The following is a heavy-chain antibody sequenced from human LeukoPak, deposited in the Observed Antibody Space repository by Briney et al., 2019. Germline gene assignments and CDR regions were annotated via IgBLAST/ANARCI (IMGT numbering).Heavy chain of an antibody. CDR3: ARDYHKPYYFDS. D-gene: IGHD1-14*01. V-gene: IGHV3-7*01. J-gene: IGHJ4*02. Sequence: PGGSLRLSCAASGFTFSSYWMGWVRQVPGKGLEWVANIRQDGGEKYHIDSVKGRFTISRDNAKNSLYLQMNSLRAEDTAVYYCARDYHKPYYFDSWGQGTLVTVSS. CDR1: GFTFSSYW. CDR2: IRQDGGEK.